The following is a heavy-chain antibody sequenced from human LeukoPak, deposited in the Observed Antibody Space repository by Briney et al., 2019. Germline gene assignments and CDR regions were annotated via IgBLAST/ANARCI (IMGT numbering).Heavy chain of an antibody. J-gene: IGHJ3*02. CDR1: GFTFSSYE. V-gene: IGHV3-48*03. D-gene: IGHD2-21*02. Sequence: PGGSLRLSCAASGFTFSSYEMNWVRQAPGKGLEWVSYISSSSSTIYYADSVKGRFTISRDNAKNSLYLQMNSLRAEDTAVYYCARDQGRFKDCGGDCYAAFDIWGQGTMATVSS. CDR3: ARDQGRFKDCGGDCYAAFDI. CDR2: ISSSSSTI.